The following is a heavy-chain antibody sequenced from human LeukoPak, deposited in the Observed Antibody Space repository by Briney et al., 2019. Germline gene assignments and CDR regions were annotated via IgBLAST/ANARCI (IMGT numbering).Heavy chain of an antibody. J-gene: IGHJ3*01. D-gene: IGHD3-9*01. V-gene: IGHV3-53*01. CDR2: IYTGGGT. CDR1: GFTVSNNY. CDR3: AREILTGSVLPDGFDV. Sequence: QPGGSPRLSCAASGFTVSNNYMSWVRQAPGKGLEWVSVIYTGGGTYYADSVKGRFTISRDNAKNSLYLQMNSLRAEDTAVYYCAREILTGSVLPDGFDVWGQGTLVTVSS.